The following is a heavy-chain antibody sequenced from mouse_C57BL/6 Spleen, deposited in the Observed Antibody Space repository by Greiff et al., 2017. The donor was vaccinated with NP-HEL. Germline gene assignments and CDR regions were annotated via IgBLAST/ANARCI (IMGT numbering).Heavy chain of an antibody. CDR2: ISSGSSTI. V-gene: IGHV5-17*01. Sequence: EVQLVESGGGLVKPGGSLKLSCAASGFTFSDYGMHWVRQAPEKGLEWVAYISSGSSTIYYADTVKGRFTISRDNAKNTLFLQMTSLRSEDTAMYYCASRTGTSWFAYWGQGTLVTVSA. CDR1: GFTFSDYG. J-gene: IGHJ3*01. CDR3: ASRTGTSWFAY. D-gene: IGHD4-1*01.